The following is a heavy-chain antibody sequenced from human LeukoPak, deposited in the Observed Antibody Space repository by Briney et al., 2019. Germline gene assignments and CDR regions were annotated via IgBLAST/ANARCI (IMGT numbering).Heavy chain of an antibody. J-gene: IGHJ4*02. Sequence: SEPLSLTCALSGGSISSNWWSWVRQPPGENLEWIGEINHSGSGTNYNPSLRNRVTISVDKPKTQFSLKLRSVTAADTAVYYCARDLYYYGSGNYVPGLPDFWGQGTLVTVSS. V-gene: IGHV4-4*02. CDR3: ARDLYYYGSGNYVPGLPDF. CDR2: INHSGSGT. D-gene: IGHD3-10*01. CDR1: GGSISSNW.